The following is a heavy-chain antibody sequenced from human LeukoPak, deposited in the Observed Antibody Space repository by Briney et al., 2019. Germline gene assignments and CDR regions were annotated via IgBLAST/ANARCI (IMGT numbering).Heavy chain of an antibody. D-gene: IGHD3-16*02. V-gene: IGHV4-34*01. J-gene: IGHJ5*02. CDR3: ARGGYDYVWGSYRFNWFDP. CDR1: GGSFSGYY. Sequence: PSETLSLTCAVYGGSFSGYYWSWIRQPPGKGLEWIGEINHSGSTNYNPSLKSRVTISVDTSKNQFSLKLSSVTAADTAVYYCARGGYDYVWGSYRFNWFDPWGQGTLVTASS. CDR2: INHSGST.